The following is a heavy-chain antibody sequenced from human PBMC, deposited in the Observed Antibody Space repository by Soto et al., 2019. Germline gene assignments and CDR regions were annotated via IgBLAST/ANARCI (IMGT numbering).Heavy chain of an antibody. CDR1: GNSFTSYW. Sequence: XESLKVSWQCSGNSFTSYWSGLVLQMPGKGLEWMGIIYPGDSDTRYSPSFQGQVTISADKSISTAYLQWSSLKASDTAMYYCARRTTDYGMDVWGQGTTVTVSS. J-gene: IGHJ6*02. CDR2: IYPGDSDT. CDR3: ARRTTDYGMDV. D-gene: IGHD4-4*01. V-gene: IGHV5-51*01.